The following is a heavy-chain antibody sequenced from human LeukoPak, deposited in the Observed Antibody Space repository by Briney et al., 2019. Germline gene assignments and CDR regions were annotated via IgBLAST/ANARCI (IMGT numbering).Heavy chain of an antibody. CDR1: GFTFRNYC. CDR3: ARVYYQDSGTSYRHLDY. V-gene: IGHV3-7*01. J-gene: IGHJ4*02. Sequence: GGSLRLSCAASGFTFRNYCMTWVRQVPGEGLEWVASIKQDESEKYFLDSVKGRFTISRDNAENSLYLQMNSLRAEDTAVYYCARVYYQDSGTSYRHLDYWGQGTLVTVSS. CDR2: IKQDESEK. D-gene: IGHD3-22*01.